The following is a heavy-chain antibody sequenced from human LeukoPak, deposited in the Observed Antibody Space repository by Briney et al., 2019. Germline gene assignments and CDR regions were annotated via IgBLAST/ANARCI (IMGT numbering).Heavy chain of an antibody. D-gene: IGHD2-15*01. V-gene: IGHV3-9*01. CDR3: AKDSQTGYCSGGSCYSAWFDS. CDR2: ISWNSDSI. CDR1: GITFDDYA. Sequence: GGSLRLSCAASGITFDDYAMHWVRQAPGKGLEWVSGISWNSDSIGYADSVKGRFTISRDNAKSSVYLQMNSLRPEDTALYYCAKDSQTGYCSGGSCYSAWFDSWGQGTLVTVSS. J-gene: IGHJ5*01.